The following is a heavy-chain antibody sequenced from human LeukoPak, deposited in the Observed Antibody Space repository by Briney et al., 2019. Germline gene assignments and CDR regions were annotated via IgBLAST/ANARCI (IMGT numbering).Heavy chain of an antibody. CDR3: ARTSIAASGTFDN. Sequence: SETLSLTCTVSGDSVSSGSYFWSWIRQPPGKGLQWIGYIFYTGATNYNPSLKSGVTISVDTSKNQSSLNLKSVTAADTALYYCARTSIAASGTFDNWGQGTLVTVSS. CDR2: IFYTGAT. D-gene: IGHD6-13*01. V-gene: IGHV4-61*01. CDR1: GDSVSSGSYF. J-gene: IGHJ4*02.